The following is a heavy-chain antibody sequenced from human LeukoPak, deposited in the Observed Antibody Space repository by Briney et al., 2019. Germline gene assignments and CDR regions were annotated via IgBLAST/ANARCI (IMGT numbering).Heavy chain of an antibody. CDR2: IKSKTDGGTT. Sequence: GGSLRLSCAASGFAFSNAWMSWVRQAPGKGLEWVGRIKSKTDGGTTGYAAPVKGRFTISRDDSKNTLYLQMNSLKTEDTAVYYCTTATTGGTYYFDYWGQGTLVTVSS. J-gene: IGHJ4*02. V-gene: IGHV3-15*01. D-gene: IGHD4-17*01. CDR1: GFAFSNAW. CDR3: TTATTGGTYYFDY.